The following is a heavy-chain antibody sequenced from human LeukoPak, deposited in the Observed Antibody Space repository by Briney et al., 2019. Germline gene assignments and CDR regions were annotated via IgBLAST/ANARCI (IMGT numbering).Heavy chain of an antibody. J-gene: IGHJ4*02. V-gene: IGHV3-7*01. D-gene: IGHD3-22*01. CDR2: IKQVGSEK. CDR3: ARDLYRIVVVPHYFDY. CDR1: GFTFSSYW. Sequence: GGSLRLSCAASGFTFSSYWMSWVRQAPGKGLEWVANIKQVGSEKYYVDSVKGRFTISRDNAKNSLYLQMNSLRAEDTAVYYGARDLYRIVVVPHYFDYWGQGTLVTVSS.